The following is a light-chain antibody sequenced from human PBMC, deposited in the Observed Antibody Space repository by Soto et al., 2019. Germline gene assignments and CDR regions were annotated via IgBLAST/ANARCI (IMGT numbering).Light chain of an antibody. CDR3: QQSYSTPLT. CDR1: QSISNY. V-gene: IGKV1-39*01. J-gene: IGKJ4*01. Sequence: DIQTTQSPSSLSAAVGARVTITCRASQSISNYLNWYQQKPEKAPKLLIYAASSLQSGVPSRFSGSGSGTDLTLTVSSLQPEDFATYSCQQSYSTPLTFGGGTKVEIK. CDR2: AAS.